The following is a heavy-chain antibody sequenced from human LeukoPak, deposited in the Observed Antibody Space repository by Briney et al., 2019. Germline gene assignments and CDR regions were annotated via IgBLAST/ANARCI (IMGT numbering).Heavy chain of an antibody. D-gene: IGHD3-16*01. CDR2: INPSGGST. Sequence: ASVKVSRKASGYTFTSYYMHWVRQAPGQGLEWMGIINPSGGSTSYAQKFQGRVTMTRDMSTSTVYMELSSLRSEDTAVYYCAVSLGELTYYFDYWGQGTLVTVSS. CDR3: AVSLGELTYYFDY. V-gene: IGHV1-46*01. J-gene: IGHJ4*02. CDR1: GYTFTSYY.